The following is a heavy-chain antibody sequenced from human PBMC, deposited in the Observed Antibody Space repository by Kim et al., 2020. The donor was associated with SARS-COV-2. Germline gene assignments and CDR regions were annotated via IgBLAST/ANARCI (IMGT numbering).Heavy chain of an antibody. D-gene: IGHD6-6*01. J-gene: IGHJ6*02. CDR3: ARHALGSSANYYYYGMDV. Sequence: SETLSLTCTVSGGSISSSSYYWGWIRQPPGKGLEWIGRIYYSGSTYYNPSLKSRVTISVDTSKNQFSLKLSSVTAADTAVYYCARHALGSSANYYYYGMDVWGQGTTVTVSS. CDR1: GGSISSSSYY. CDR2: IYYSGST. V-gene: IGHV4-39*01.